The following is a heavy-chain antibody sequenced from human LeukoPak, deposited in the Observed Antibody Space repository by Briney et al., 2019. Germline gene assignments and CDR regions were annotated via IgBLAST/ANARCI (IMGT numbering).Heavy chain of an antibody. J-gene: IGHJ4*02. CDR1: GGSFSGYY. Sequence: PSETLSLTCAVYGGSFSGYYWSWIRQPPGKGLEWIGEINQSGSTNYNPSLKSRVTISVDTSKNQFSLKLSSVTAADTAVYYCARATVNYYGSGSYPLYYFDYWGQGTLVTVSS. V-gene: IGHV4-34*01. D-gene: IGHD3-10*01. CDR3: ARATVNYYGSGSYPLYYFDY. CDR2: INQSGST.